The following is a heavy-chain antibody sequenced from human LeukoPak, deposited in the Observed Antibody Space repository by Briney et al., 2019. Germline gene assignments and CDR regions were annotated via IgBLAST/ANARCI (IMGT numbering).Heavy chain of an antibody. V-gene: IGHV4-59*12. CDR1: GGSISSYY. Sequence: SETLSLTCTVSGGSISSYYWSWIRQPPGKGLEWIGYIYYSGSTNYNPSLKSRVTISVDTSKNQFSLKLNSVTAADTAVYYCARENCSSTTCFSLSEDVYLDYWGQGTLVPVSS. D-gene: IGHD2-2*01. CDR3: ARENCSSTTCFSLSEDVYLDY. J-gene: IGHJ4*02. CDR2: IYYSGST.